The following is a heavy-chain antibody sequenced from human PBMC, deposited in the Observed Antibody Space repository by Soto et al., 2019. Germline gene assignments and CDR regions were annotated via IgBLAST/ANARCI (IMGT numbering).Heavy chain of an antibody. CDR3: ARNWPCSSSDCYSEY. J-gene: IGHJ4*02. Sequence: LRLSCAASGFTFSSYAMSWVRQAPGKGLEWVSAISATDNTYYYADSVRGRFTISRDNSKNTLYLQMSGLRGEDTAVYFCARNWPCSSSDCYSEYWGRGTLVTVSS. D-gene: IGHD2-21*02. CDR2: ISATDNTY. CDR1: GFTFSSYA. V-gene: IGHV3-23*01.